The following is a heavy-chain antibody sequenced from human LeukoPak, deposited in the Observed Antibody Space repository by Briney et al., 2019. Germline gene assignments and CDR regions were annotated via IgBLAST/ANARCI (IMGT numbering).Heavy chain of an antibody. J-gene: IGHJ4*02. CDR3: ARAFRQRYFDWLRVGYFDY. CDR1: GGSFSGYY. Sequence: ASETLSLTCAVYGGSFSGYYWSWIRQPPGKGLEWIGEINHSGSTNYNPSLKSRVTMSVDTSKNQFSLKLSSVTAADTAVYYCARAFRQRYFDWLRVGYFDYWGQGTLVTVSS. CDR2: INHSGST. D-gene: IGHD3-9*01. V-gene: IGHV4-34*01.